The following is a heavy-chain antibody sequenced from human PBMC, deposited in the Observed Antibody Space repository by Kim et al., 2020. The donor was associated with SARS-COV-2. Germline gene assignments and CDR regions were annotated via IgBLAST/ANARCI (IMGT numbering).Heavy chain of an antibody. CDR1: GFTFSSYS. CDR2: ISSSSSYI. V-gene: IGHV3-21*01. CDR3: ARDFGGYYTYFDY. Sequence: GGSLRLSCAASGFTFSSYSMNWVRQAPGKGLEWVSSISSSSSYIYYADSVKGRFTISRDNAKNSLYLQMNSLRAEDTAVYYCARDFGGYYTYFDYWGQGTLVTVSS. D-gene: IGHD3-22*01. J-gene: IGHJ4*02.